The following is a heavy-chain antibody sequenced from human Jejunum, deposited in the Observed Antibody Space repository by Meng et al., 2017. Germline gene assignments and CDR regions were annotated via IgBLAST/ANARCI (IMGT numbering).Heavy chain of an antibody. CDR1: GGSISGYF. Sequence: VQLQQGGGGLLKPSETLSLTCAGYGGSISGYFWSWIRQAPGEGLEWVGEFTRGGTTNYNPSLKSRVTISADTSKNQFSLTLSSVSAADTAVYYCARHEVDFDNWGQGTLVTVSS. CDR3: ARHEVDFDN. V-gene: IGHV4-34*02. CDR2: FTRGGTT. D-gene: IGHD1-26*01. J-gene: IGHJ4*02.